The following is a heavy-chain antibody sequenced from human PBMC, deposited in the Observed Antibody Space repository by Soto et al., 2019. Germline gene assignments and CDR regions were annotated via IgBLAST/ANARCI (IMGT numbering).Heavy chain of an antibody. CDR2: IYDTGGST. J-gene: IGHJ5*02. D-gene: IGHD3-9*01. CDR1: GGSINSGDDY. CDR3: ARVLPRYFDWLGNNWFDP. Sequence: PSETLSLTCSVSGGSINSGDDYWSWIRQPPGKGLEWIGYIYDTGGSTDYNPSLKNRVTISVDTSKNQFSLKLSSVTAADTAVYYCARVLPRYFDWLGNNWFDPWGQGTLVTVSS. V-gene: IGHV4-30-4*01.